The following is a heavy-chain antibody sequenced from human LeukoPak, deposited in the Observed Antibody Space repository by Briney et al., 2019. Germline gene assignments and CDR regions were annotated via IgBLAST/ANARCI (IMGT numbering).Heavy chain of an antibody. J-gene: IGHJ5*02. D-gene: IGHD3-10*01. CDR3: ARLWFGESELTNWFDP. Sequence: SETLSLTCAVYGGSFSGYYWSWIRQPPGKGLEWIGEINHSGSTNYNPSLKSRVTISVDTSKNQFSLKLSSVTAADTAVYYCARLWFGESELTNWFDPWGQGTLVTVSS. CDR2: INHSGST. V-gene: IGHV4-34*01. CDR1: GGSFSGYY.